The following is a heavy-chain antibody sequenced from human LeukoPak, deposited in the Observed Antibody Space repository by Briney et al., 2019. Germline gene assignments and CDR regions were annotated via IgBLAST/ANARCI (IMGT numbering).Heavy chain of an antibody. V-gene: IGHV3-53*04. D-gene: IGHD2-21*01. CDR1: GFTVSTNC. Sequence: GGSLRLSCAASGFTVSTNCMTWVRQAPGKGLEWVSTIYSGGTTYYADSVMGRFTISRHNSRNTLYLQMNSLRAEDTAVYYCARGLAYHHFDYWGQGTLVTVSS. J-gene: IGHJ4*02. CDR3: ARGLAYHHFDY. CDR2: IYSGGTT.